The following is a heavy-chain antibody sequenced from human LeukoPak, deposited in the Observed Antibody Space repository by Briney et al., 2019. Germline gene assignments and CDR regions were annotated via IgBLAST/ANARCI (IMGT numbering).Heavy chain of an antibody. CDR2: IKQDGSEK. V-gene: IGHV3-7*03. D-gene: IGHD4-17*01. CDR1: GFTFSSYW. Sequence: PGGSLRLSCAASGFTFSSYWMSWVRQAPGKGLEWVANIKQDGSEKYYVDSVKGRFTISRDNSKNTLYLQMNSLRAEDTAVYYCAKDSTTTVTNFDYWGQGTLVTVSS. CDR3: AKDSTTTVTNFDY. J-gene: IGHJ4*02.